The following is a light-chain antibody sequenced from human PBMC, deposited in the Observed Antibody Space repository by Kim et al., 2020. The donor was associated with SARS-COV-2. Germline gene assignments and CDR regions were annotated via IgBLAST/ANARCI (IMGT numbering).Light chain of an antibody. V-gene: IGKV3-15*01. CDR1: QSISTN. CDR2: TAS. Sequence: EIVMTQSPATLSVSPGEGVTLSCRASQSISTNLGWYQQKPGQAPRLLIYTASTRATGIPARFSGSGSGTEFTLTISSLQSEDFAVYSCQQYYDWPWTFGQGTKVDIK. CDR3: QQYYDWPWT. J-gene: IGKJ1*01.